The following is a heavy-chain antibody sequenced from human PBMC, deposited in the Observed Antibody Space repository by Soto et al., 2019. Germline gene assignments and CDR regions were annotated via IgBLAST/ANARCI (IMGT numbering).Heavy chain of an antibody. CDR2: VYQSGST. Sequence: SETLSLTCVVSGGSISSAYYSWTWIRQPPGKGLEWIGCVYQSGSTFYNPSLKSRVTISVGRSKCQFSLKLSSVTAADTAVYYVARQSGYYFDSGGQGTLVTVPS. CDR1: GGSISSAYYS. V-gene: IGHV4-30-2*01. J-gene: IGHJ4*02. CDR3: ARQSGYYFDS.